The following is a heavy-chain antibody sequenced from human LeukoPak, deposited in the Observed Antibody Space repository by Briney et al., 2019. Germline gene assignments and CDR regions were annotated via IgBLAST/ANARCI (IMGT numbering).Heavy chain of an antibody. Sequence: SETLSLTCTVSGSSIGTYSWSWIRQPPGKGLEWVGYIYTTGSTHYNPSLKSRVTMSVDTSKNQFSLKLSSLTAADTAVYYCARGYRNWFDPWGQGTLVTVSS. CDR2: IYTTGST. CDR3: ARGYRNWFDP. J-gene: IGHJ5*02. V-gene: IGHV4-4*09. D-gene: IGHD1-1*01. CDR1: GSSIGTYS.